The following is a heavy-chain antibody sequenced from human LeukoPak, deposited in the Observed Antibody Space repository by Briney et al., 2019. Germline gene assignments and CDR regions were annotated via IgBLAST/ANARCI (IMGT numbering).Heavy chain of an antibody. CDR2: IKQDGSEK. Sequence: PGGSLRLSCAASGFSFSSHGMSWVRQAPGKGLEWVANIKQDGSEKYYVDSVKGRFTISRDNAKNSLYLQMNSLRAEDTAVYYCARDVASGSSGDDAFDIWGQGTMVTVSS. D-gene: IGHD1-26*01. J-gene: IGHJ3*02. CDR1: GFSFSSHG. V-gene: IGHV3-7*01. CDR3: ARDVASGSSGDDAFDI.